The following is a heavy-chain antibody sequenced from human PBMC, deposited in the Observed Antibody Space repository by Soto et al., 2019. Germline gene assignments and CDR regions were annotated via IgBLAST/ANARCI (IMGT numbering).Heavy chain of an antibody. D-gene: IGHD3-16*01. Sequence: QVQLVQSGAEVKKPGASVKVSCKASGYTFTSYGISWVRQAPGQGLEWMGWISAYNGNTNYAQKLQGRVTMTTDTPTGAEYMELRSLKADDTAVYDWARGPLNMGGVGGYYYGMDVWGQGTTVTVSS. CDR3: ARGPLNMGGVGGYYYGMDV. CDR2: ISAYNGNT. V-gene: IGHV1-18*01. CDR1: GYTFTSYG. J-gene: IGHJ6*02.